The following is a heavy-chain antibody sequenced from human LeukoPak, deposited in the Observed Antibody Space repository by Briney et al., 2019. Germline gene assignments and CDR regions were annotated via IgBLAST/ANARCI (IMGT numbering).Heavy chain of an antibody. Sequence: GASVKVSCKVSGYALSESSIHWVRQTPGEGFEWMGGFDPEYVETTYAQKFRGRVTMTEDTSTDTAYMELRSLRSDDTAVYYCARYCSGGSCYDYWGQGTLVTVSS. J-gene: IGHJ4*02. CDR1: GYALSESS. V-gene: IGHV1-24*01. D-gene: IGHD2-15*01. CDR2: FDPEYVET. CDR3: ARYCSGGSCYDY.